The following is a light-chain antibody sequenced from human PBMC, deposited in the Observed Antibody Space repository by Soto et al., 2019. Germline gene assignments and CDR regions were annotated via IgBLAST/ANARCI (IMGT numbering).Light chain of an antibody. CDR1: QSISNW. V-gene: IGKV1-5*01. Sequence: NRMTLSTDSLSASTGDRVTITCRASQSISNWLAWYQQKPGTAPKVLIYHASNLQSGVPSRFSGSGSGTEFTLTISSLQPDDFATYYCQQDNSYSFGQGAKVDIK. J-gene: IGKJ1*01. CDR2: HAS. CDR3: QQDNSYS.